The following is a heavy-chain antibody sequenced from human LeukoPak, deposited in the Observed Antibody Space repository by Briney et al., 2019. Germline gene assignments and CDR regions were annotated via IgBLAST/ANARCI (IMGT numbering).Heavy chain of an antibody. CDR2: IIPMFVTA. V-gene: IGHV1-69*06. Sequence: SVKVSRKASGGTFNKYSISWVRQAPGQGPEWMGGIIPMFVTANYAQKFQGRLTITADKSTSTAYMELSSLRSEDTAAYYCARDDFSSARAFDIWGQGTMVTVSS. D-gene: IGHD6-13*01. CDR3: ARDDFSSARAFDI. J-gene: IGHJ3*02. CDR1: GGTFNKYS.